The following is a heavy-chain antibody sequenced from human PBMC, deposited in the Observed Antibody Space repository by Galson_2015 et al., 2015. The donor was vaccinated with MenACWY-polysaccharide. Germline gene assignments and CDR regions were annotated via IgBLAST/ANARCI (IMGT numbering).Heavy chain of an antibody. J-gene: IGHJ2*01. D-gene: IGHD6-19*01. V-gene: IGHV3-33*01. Sequence: SLRLSCAAFGFTFNIYGMHWVRQAPGKGLEWVATIGHDGSYKVYAESVKGRFTISRDNSKNTLYLEMNSLRTEDTAVYYCARELAVAGSEWFYDLWGRGTLVAVSS. CDR1: GFTFNIYG. CDR2: IGHDGSYK. CDR3: ARELAVAGSEWFYDL.